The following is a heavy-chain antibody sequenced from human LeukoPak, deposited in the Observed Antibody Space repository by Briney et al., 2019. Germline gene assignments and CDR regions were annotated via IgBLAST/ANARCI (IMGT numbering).Heavy chain of an antibody. D-gene: IGHD4-17*01. CDR1: GFSRSTRGMC. CDR3: ARKRTTVTSHFDY. V-gene: IGHV2-70*11. J-gene: IGHJ4*02. CDR2: IDWDDDK. Sequence: SGPALVNPTQTLTLTCTFSGFSRSTRGMCVSWIRQPPAKALEWLARIDWDDDKYYSTSLKPRLTISKDTSKNQVVLTMTNMDPVDTATYYCARKRTTVTSHFDYWGQGTLVTVSS.